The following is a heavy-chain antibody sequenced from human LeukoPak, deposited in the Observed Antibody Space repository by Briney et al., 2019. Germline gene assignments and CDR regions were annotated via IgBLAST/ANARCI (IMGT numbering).Heavy chain of an antibody. J-gene: IGHJ4*02. CDR1: GFTFSSYA. V-gene: IGHV3-23*01. D-gene: IGHD6-13*01. Sequence: GGSLRLSCAASGFTFSSYAMSWVRQAPGKGLEWVSAISGSGGSTYYADSVKGRFTISRDNSKNTLYLQMNSLRAEDTAAYYCAKGYALLYSTLFDYWGQGTLVTVSS. CDR2: ISGSGGST. CDR3: AKGYALLYSTLFDY.